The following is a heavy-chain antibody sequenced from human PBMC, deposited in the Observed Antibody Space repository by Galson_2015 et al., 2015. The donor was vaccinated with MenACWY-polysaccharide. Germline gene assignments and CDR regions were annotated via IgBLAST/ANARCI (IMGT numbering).Heavy chain of an antibody. CDR1: GFTFTSYA. V-gene: IGHV3-30-3*01. CDR3: ARGYNNNWDYGGYFDY. D-gene: IGHD4-23*01. CDR2: VANDENNK. Sequence: SLRLSCAASGFTFTSYAMHWVRQAPGKGLEWVGVVANDENNKFYADSVKGRFTISRDNSKRTLFLQMNSLRTEDTAVYYCARGYNNNWDYGGYFDYWGQGTLVTVFS. J-gene: IGHJ4*02.